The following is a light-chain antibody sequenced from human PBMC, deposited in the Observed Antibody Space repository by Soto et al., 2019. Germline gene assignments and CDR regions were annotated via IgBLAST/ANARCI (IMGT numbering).Light chain of an antibody. CDR1: QSVSSNY. J-gene: IGKJ1*01. Sequence: EIVLTQSPGTLSLSPVESATLSCRASQSVSSNYLAWYQQRPGQAPRLLNYGASSRATGIPDRFSGSGSGTDFTLTISRLEPEDSATYCCQHYGGMWAFGQGTKVDIK. V-gene: IGKV3-20*01. CDR2: GAS. CDR3: QHYGGMWA.